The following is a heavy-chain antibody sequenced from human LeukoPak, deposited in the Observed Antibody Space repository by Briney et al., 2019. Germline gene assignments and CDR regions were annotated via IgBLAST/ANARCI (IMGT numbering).Heavy chain of an antibody. J-gene: IGHJ3*02. D-gene: IGHD2-2*01. Sequence: SETLSLTCTVSGVSISSYYWSWIRQPPGKGLEWIGYIYYSGSTNYNPSLKSRVTISVDTSKNQFSLKLSSVTAADTAVYYCTRYCSSTSCVSAFDIWGQGTMVTVSS. CDR1: GVSISSYY. CDR3: TRYCSSTSCVSAFDI. V-gene: IGHV4-59*01. CDR2: IYYSGST.